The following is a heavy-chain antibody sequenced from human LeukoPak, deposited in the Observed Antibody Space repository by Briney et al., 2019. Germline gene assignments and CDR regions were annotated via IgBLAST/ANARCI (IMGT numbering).Heavy chain of an antibody. CDR2: IYTSGST. Sequence: PSETLSLTCTVSGGSISSYYWSWIRQPPGKGLEWIGRIYTSGSTNYNPSLKSRVTISVDTSKNQFSLKLSSVTAADTAVYYCARGVEVPRGDAFDIWGQGTMVTVSS. J-gene: IGHJ3*02. D-gene: IGHD3-22*01. CDR3: ARGVEVPRGDAFDI. CDR1: GGSISSYY. V-gene: IGHV4-4*08.